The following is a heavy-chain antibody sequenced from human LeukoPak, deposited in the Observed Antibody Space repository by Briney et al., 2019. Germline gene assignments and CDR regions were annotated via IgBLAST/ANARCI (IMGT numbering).Heavy chain of an antibody. Sequence: GGSLRLSCAASGFTFSSYSMNWVRQAPGKGLEWVSSISSSSTYIYYADSVKGRFTIYRDNAKNSLYLQMNSLRAEDTAVYYCAREILGELYFDFWGQGTLVTVSS. CDR2: ISSSSTYI. J-gene: IGHJ4*02. V-gene: IGHV3-21*01. D-gene: IGHD3-10*01. CDR3: AREILGELYFDF. CDR1: GFTFSSYS.